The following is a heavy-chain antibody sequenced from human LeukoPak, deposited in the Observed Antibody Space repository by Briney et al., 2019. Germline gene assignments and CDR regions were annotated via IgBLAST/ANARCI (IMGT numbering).Heavy chain of an antibody. CDR3: ARVWGAKRFNAFDI. CDR2: IESDGSST. J-gene: IGHJ3*02. D-gene: IGHD1-26*01. V-gene: IGHV3-74*01. CDR1: GFTFSNYW. Sequence: GGSLRLSCAASGFTFSNYWMHWVRQAPGKGLVWVSRIESDGSSTSYADSVKGRFTISRDNSKNTLYLQMNSLRAEDTAVYYCARVWGAKRFNAFDIWGQGTMVTVSS.